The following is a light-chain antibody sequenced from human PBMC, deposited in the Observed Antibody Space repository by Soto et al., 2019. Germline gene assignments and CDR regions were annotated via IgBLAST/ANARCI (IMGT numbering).Light chain of an antibody. CDR1: SSNIGAGYD. V-gene: IGLV1-40*01. CDR2: GNS. J-gene: IGLJ7*01. CDR3: QSYDSSLSGSRAV. Sequence: QPVLTQPPSVSGAPGQRVTISCTGSSSNIGAGYDVHWYQQLPGTAPKLLIYGNSNRPSGVPDRFSGSKSGTSASLAITGLQAEDEADYYCQSYDSSLSGSRAVFGGGTQLTV.